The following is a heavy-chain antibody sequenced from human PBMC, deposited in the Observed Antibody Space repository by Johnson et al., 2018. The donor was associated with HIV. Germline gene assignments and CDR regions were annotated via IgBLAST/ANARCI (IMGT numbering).Heavy chain of an antibody. CDR2: INWNGGST. Sequence: VQLVESGGGLVQPWGSLRLSCAASGFTVSSNYMSWVRQAPGKGLEWVSGINWNGGSTGYADSVKGRFTISRDNAKNSLYLQMNTLRAEDTALYYCARVVTMIVVDGGIEAFDIWGQGTMVTVSS. D-gene: IGHD3-22*01. V-gene: IGHV3-20*04. J-gene: IGHJ3*02. CDR1: GFTVSSNY. CDR3: ARVVTMIVVDGGIEAFDI.